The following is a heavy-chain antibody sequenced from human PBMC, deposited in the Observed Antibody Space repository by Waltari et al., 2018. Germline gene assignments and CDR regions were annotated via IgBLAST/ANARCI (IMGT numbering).Heavy chain of an antibody. CDR3: AKGPQRYLEWLLPYDF. D-gene: IGHD3-3*01. J-gene: IGHJ4*02. Sequence: EVQLVESGVGLVQPGGSLRLSCSASGCIFSSHFMHWVRPPPGKGLEHVSGFLSDGGSTYYADSVNGRFSISRDNSKNTVYLQMSSLRAEDTAMYYCAKGPQRYLEWLLPYDFWGQGTLVTVSS. CDR1: GCIFSSHF. CDR2: FLSDGGST. V-gene: IGHV3-64D*06.